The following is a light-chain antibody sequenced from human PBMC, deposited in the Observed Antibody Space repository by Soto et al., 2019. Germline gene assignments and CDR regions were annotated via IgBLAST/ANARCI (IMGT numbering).Light chain of an antibody. CDR3: QKYDTDPWT. CDR1: QAISNY. J-gene: IGKJ1*01. CDR2: AAS. Sequence: DIQMTQSPSSLSASVGDRVTIPCRASQAISNYLAWYQQKPGKVPKLLIYAASTLQPGVPSRFSGSGSGTDFTLTISSLPPEDVATYYFQKYDTDPWTFDQGTKVEIK. V-gene: IGKV1-27*01.